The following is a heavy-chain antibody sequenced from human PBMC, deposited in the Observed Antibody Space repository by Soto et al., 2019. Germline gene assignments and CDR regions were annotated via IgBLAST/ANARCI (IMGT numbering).Heavy chain of an antibody. J-gene: IGHJ6*03. CDR3: ERQVVVVTDAIRHNSHYYYYYMDV. CDR2: IYYSGST. V-gene: IGHV4-59*08. CDR1: GGSISSYY. D-gene: IGHD2-2*02. Sequence: SETLSLTCTVSGGSISSYYWSWIRQPPGKGLEWIGYIYYSGSTNYNPSLKSRVTISVDTSKNQFSLKLSSVTAADTAVYYCERQVVVVTDAIRHNSHYYYYYMDVCGKRNTVTVSS.